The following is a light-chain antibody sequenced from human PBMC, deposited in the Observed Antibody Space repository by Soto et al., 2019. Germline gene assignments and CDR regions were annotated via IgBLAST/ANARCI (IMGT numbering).Light chain of an antibody. CDR1: NSDVGAYSY. CDR3: SSYTAFTTYV. CDR2: DVG. Sequence: QSVLTQPASVSGSPGQSITISCTGTNSDVGAYSYVSWYQQYPGKAPKLLIYDVGARPSGISDRFSGSKSGNTAPLTISGLQAEDEADYYCSSYTAFTTYVFGSGTKLTVL. V-gene: IGLV2-14*03. J-gene: IGLJ1*01.